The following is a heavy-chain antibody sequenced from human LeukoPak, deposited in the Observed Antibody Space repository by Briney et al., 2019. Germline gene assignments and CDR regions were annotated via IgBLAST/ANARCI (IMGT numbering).Heavy chain of an antibody. CDR1: GYSISGGYY. CDR2: IYHSGNT. Sequence: SETLSLTCTVSGYSISGGYYWGWIRQPPGKGLEWIGTIYHSGNTYYNPSLKSRVTISVDTSKNQFSLKLSSVTAADTAVYYCARTAMVQLGWFDPWGQGTLVTVSS. CDR3: ARTAMVQLGWFDP. D-gene: IGHD5-18*01. J-gene: IGHJ5*02. V-gene: IGHV4-38-2*02.